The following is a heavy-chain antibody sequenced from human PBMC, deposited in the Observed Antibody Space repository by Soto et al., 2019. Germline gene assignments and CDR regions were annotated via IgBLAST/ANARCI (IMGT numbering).Heavy chain of an antibody. V-gene: IGHV4-59*01. J-gene: IGHJ3*02. CDR1: GASISSSY. CDR2: VYYSGTT. CDR3: ARGYYDSSGQSNTFDI. D-gene: IGHD3-22*01. Sequence: PSETLSLTCTVSGASISSSYWSWIRQSPRRGLEWIGYVYYSGTTNYNPSLKSRVTISVDTSRNQFSLKLSSVTAADTAVYYCARGYYDSSGQSNTFDIWGQGTMVTFSS.